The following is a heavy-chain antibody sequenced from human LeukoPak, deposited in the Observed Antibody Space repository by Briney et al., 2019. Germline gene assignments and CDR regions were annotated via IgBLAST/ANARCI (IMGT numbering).Heavy chain of an antibody. J-gene: IGHJ4*02. CDR2: IGGGGTL. V-gene: IGHV3-23*01. CDR1: GFTVSSYA. CDR3: ARRRYDWGGDFAN. Sequence: GASLRLSCAASGFTVSSYAMGWVRQAPGKGLEWVSAIGGGGTLYYADSVKGRFGISRDISKNTLLLQMNSLRAEDTAVYYCARRRYDWGGDFANWGQGTLVTVSS. D-gene: IGHD3-16*01.